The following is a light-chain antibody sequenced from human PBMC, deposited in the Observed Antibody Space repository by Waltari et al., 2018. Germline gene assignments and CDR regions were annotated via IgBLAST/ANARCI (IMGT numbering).Light chain of an antibody. CDR2: EVN. J-gene: IGLJ2*01. CDR3: FSYAGSNTVL. V-gene: IGLV2-23*02. CDR1: SSDVGSYNL. Sequence: QSALTQPASVSGSPEQSITISCTGTSSDVGSYNLVSWYQQHPGKAPKLMISEVNERPSGVSIRFSGSKSGTTASLTISGLQAEDEADYYCFSYAGSNTVLFGGGTKLTVL.